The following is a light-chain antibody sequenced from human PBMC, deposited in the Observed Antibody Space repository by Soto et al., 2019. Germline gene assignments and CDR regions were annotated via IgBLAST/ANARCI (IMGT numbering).Light chain of an antibody. J-gene: IGKJ1*01. CDR1: QSISSW. CDR3: QQFNNYPWT. V-gene: IGKV1-5*03. CDR2: KAS. Sequence: DLQMTQSPSTLSASVGDRVTITCRASQSISSWLGWYQQKPGKAPKLLIYKASSLESGVTSRFSGSGSGTEFTLTISSLQPDDFATYYCQQFNNYPWTFGQGTRVEIK.